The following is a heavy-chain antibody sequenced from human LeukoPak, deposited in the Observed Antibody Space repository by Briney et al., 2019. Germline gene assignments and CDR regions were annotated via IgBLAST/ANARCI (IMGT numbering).Heavy chain of an antibody. CDR1: GGSIISDSSY. CDR2: FRYSGST. Sequence: SETLSLTCAVSGGSIISDSSYWAWIRLPPGKGLEWIGSFRYSGSTYYNPSLKSRVTMSADTSKNQFSLKLSSVTAADTALYYCARHSQHLDYWGQGTLVTVSS. CDR3: ARHSQHLDY. V-gene: IGHV4-39*01. J-gene: IGHJ4*02. D-gene: IGHD6-13*01.